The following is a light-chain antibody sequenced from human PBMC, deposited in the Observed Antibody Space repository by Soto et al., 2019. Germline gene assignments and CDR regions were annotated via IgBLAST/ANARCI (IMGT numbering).Light chain of an antibody. CDR1: QSISSY. CDR2: AAS. J-gene: IGKJ1*01. Sequence: DLQMTQSPSSLSASVGDRVTITCRASQSISSYLNWYQQKPGKAPKLLIFAASRLQSGLPSRFSSNVSGTDFTLTISSEQREDFATYYCQQSYSTRWTFGQETKVEIK. V-gene: IGKV1-39*01. CDR3: QQSYSTRWT.